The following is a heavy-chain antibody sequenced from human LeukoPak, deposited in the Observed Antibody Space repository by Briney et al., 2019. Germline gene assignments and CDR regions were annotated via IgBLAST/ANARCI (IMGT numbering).Heavy chain of an antibody. CDR3: TRFSGSYYMPSTFDY. CDR1: GFTFSSYW. D-gene: IGHD1-26*01. CDR2: IKQDGSEK. Sequence: GGSLRLSCAASGFTFSSYWMSWVRQAPGKGLEWVANIKQDGSEKYYVDSVKGRFTISRDNAKKSRYLQMNSLRADGTGVYYCTRFSGSYYMPSTFDYWGQGTLVTVSS. V-gene: IGHV3-7*04. J-gene: IGHJ4*02.